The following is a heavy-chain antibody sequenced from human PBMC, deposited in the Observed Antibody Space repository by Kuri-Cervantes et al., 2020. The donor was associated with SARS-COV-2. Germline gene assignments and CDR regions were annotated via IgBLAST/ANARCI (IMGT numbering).Heavy chain of an antibody. CDR1: GGSISSGSYY. CDR3: ARGVVWFDP. D-gene: IGHD3-3*01. J-gene: IGHJ5*02. V-gene: IGHV4-61*09. Sequence: SETLSLTCTVSGGSISSGSYYWSWIRQPAGKGLEWIGYIYTSGSTNYNPSLKSRVTISVDTSKNQFSLKLSSVTAADTAVYYCARGVVWFDPWAREPWSPSPQ. CDR2: IYTSGST.